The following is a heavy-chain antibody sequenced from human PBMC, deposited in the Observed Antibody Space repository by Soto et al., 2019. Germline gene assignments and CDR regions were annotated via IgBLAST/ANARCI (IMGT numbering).Heavy chain of an antibody. CDR1: GCSLSTSGVG. D-gene: IGHD6-13*01. CDR3: AHRRGTIAAAGHWYFDL. CDR2: IYWDDDK. J-gene: IGHJ2*01. V-gene: IGHV2-5*02. Sequence: QITLKESGPTLVKPTQTLTLTCTFSGCSLSTSGVGVGWISQAQGKALEWLALIYWDDDKRYSPSLKRRLTIHKDTSKNQVVLTMTNMDPVDTATYYCAHRRGTIAAAGHWYFDLWGRGTLVTVSS.